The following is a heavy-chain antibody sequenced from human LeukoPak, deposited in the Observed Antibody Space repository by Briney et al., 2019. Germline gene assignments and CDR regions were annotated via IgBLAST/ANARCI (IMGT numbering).Heavy chain of an antibody. CDR3: ARDAGDIVVVPAAY. Sequence: GASVKVSCKVSGYTLTELSMHWVRQAPGKGLEWMGGFDPEDGETIYAQKFQGRVTMTTDTSTSTAYMELRSLRSDDTAVYYCARDAGDIVVVPAAYWGQGTLVTVSS. J-gene: IGHJ4*02. D-gene: IGHD2-2*01. CDR1: GYTLTELS. V-gene: IGHV1-24*01. CDR2: FDPEDGET.